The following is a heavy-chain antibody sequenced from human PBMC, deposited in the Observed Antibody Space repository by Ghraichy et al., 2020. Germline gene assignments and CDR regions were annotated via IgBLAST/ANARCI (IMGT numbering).Heavy chain of an antibody. CDR2: IQNDGSNK. Sequence: GGSLRLSCATSGFTFSNYGMHWVRQAPGKGLEWVAFIQNDGSNKYYADSVKGRFTISRDNSKNTLYLQMNSLRAEDTALYYCVKGYSYHMDVWGQGTTVT. CDR1: GFTFSNYG. CDR3: VKGYSYHMDV. J-gene: IGHJ6*02. V-gene: IGHV3-30*02.